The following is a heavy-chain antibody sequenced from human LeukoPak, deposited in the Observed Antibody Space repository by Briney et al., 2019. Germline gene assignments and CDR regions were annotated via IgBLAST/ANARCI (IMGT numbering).Heavy chain of an antibody. CDR2: IIPMLGTA. J-gene: IGHJ4*02. Sequence: SVKVSCKTSDDTFSTSAISWGRQAPGQGLEWMGRIIPMLGTASNAEKFYGRVTITADKSTSTTYLELNSLRSDDTAVYYCARTGRDTSSSNPFDLWGQGTRVTVSS. CDR3: ARTGRDTSSSNPFDL. D-gene: IGHD6-13*01. CDR1: DDTFSTSA. V-gene: IGHV1-69*06.